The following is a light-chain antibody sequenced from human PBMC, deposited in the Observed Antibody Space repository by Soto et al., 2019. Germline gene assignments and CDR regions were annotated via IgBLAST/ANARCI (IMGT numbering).Light chain of an antibody. J-gene: IGLJ1*01. V-gene: IGLV2-14*03. Sequence: QSALTQPASVSGSPGQSIAISCTGTSSDVGAFNYVSWYQQHPGKAPKFMIFDVSSRPSGVSDRFSGSKSGNTASLTISGLQTEDEAYYYCASYTTSSTYVFGTGTKVTVL. CDR3: ASYTTSSTYV. CDR1: SSDVGAFNY. CDR2: DVS.